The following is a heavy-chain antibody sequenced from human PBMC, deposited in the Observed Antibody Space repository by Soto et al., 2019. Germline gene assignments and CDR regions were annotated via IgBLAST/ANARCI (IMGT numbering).Heavy chain of an antibody. CDR2: MYYTGST. Sequence: QVQLQESGPGLVRPSETLSLTCSVSGGSLSNIDYYWGWIRQPPGKGLEWIGYMYYTGSTNYNPSRESRVTRSVDTSKKQFALRLNSVTAADTAVYYCASGGRTRLHISVWGRGPLVTVSSDVWGQGTTVTVCS. D-gene: IGHD2-21*01. CDR3: ASGGRTRLHISVWGRGPLVTVSSDV. V-gene: IGHV4-61*05. CDR1: GGSLSNIDYY. J-gene: IGHJ6*02.